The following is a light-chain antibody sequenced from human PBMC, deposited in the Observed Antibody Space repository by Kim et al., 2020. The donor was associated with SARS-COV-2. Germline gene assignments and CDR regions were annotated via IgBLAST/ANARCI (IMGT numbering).Light chain of an antibody. J-gene: IGLJ2*01. Sequence: SPTTACPGTSVGVARYNHVPWYQQHPGKAPQLMIYEVSERPSGVPDRFSGSKSGNTASLTVSGLQAEDEADYYCSSYAGSNNYVIFGGGTQLTVL. CDR3: SSYAGSNNYVI. CDR2: EVS. CDR1: SVGVARYNH. V-gene: IGLV2-8*01.